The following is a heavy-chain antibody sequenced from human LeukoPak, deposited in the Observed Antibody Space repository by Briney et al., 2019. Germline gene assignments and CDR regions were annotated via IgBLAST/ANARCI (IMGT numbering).Heavy chain of an antibody. CDR1: GGSMNTISYY. CDR3: ARDRLSLGAFDI. J-gene: IGHJ3*02. D-gene: IGHD3-16*01. V-gene: IGHV4-39*07. CDR2: VYSRGSI. Sequence: SETLSLTCTVSGGSMNTISYYWVWIRQAPETGLEWIGSVYSRGSIYSNPSLRSRVTISLDTSKNQFSLNLSSVTVADTAVYYCARDRLSLGAFDIWGPGTTVIVSS.